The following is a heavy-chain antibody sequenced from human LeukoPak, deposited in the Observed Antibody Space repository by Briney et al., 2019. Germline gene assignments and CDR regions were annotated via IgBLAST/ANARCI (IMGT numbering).Heavy chain of an antibody. CDR2: ISSSSSYI. Sequence: GGSLRLSCAASGFTFSSYSMNWVRQAPGKGLEWGSSISSSSSYIYYADSVKGRFTISRDNAKNSLYLQMNSLRAEDTAVYYCARDGDGSGSYFDENVFEDWFDPWGQGTLVAVSS. J-gene: IGHJ5*02. D-gene: IGHD3-10*01. CDR3: ARDGDGSGSYFDENVFEDWFDP. V-gene: IGHV3-21*01. CDR1: GFTFSSYS.